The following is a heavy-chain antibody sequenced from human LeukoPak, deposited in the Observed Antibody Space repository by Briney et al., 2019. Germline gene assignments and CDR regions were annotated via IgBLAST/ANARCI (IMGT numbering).Heavy chain of an antibody. Sequence: ASVKVSCKASGYTFTGYYLHWVRQAPGQGVEWMGWINPNSGGTNYAQKLQGRVTMTRDTSISTAYMDLSRLRSDDTAVYYCARDSGSGYSDYWGQGTLVTVSS. CDR1: GYTFTGYY. CDR2: INPNSGGT. D-gene: IGHD5-12*01. J-gene: IGHJ4*02. CDR3: ARDSGSGYSDY. V-gene: IGHV1-2*02.